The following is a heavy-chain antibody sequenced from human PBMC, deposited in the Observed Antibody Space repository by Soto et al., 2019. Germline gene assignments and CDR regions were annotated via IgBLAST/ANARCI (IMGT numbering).Heavy chain of an antibody. D-gene: IGHD2-15*01. CDR3: ARTSCSGGSCSPDP. CDR1: GFTLSGYW. CDR2: ISSSGSTT. Sequence: PGGSLRLSCAASGFTLSGYWMHWVRQGPGKGPVWVARISSSGSTTDYADSVKGRFIISRDNAKNTLFLQMSSLRYEDTAVYYCARTSCSGGSCSPDPWGRGTLVTV. J-gene: IGHJ5*02. V-gene: IGHV3-74*01.